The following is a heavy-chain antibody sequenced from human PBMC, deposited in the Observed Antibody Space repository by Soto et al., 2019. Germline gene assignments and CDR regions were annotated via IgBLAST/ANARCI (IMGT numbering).Heavy chain of an antibody. CDR2: IRNKANSYYT. D-gene: IGHD1-26*01. CDR3: ARYSGSYSRGLDY. Sequence: EVKLVESGGGLVQPGGSLRLSCAASGFTFSNHYMEWVRQAPGKGLEWVGRIRNKANSYYTEHAASVKGRFTISRDDSKNSLYLQLNRLKTEDTAVYYCARYSGSYSRGLDYWGQGTLVTVSS. CDR1: GFTFSNHY. V-gene: IGHV3-72*01. J-gene: IGHJ4*02.